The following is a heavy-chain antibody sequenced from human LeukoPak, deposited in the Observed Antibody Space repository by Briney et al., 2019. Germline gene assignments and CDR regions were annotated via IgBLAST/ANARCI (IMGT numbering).Heavy chain of an antibody. D-gene: IGHD1-26*01. Sequence: EASVKVSCKASGGTFSSYAISWVRQAPGQGLEWMGGINPNSGGADYAQKFQGRVTMTRDTSISTAYMELSRLRSDDTAVYYCARDREGTSYYYYMDVWGKGTTVTISS. J-gene: IGHJ6*03. CDR3: ARDREGTSYYYYMDV. V-gene: IGHV1-2*02. CDR2: INPNSGGA. CDR1: GGTFSSYA.